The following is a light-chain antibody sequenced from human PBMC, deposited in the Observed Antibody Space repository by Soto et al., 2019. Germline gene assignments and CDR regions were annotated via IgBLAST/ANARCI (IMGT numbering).Light chain of an antibody. CDR3: QQHYHWLTWT. CDR2: GAS. V-gene: IGKV3-15*01. Sequence: EVLMTQSPATLSVAPGGRATGSCSASHSVSTNLAWYQQKPGQAPRLLIYGASTRASDIPARFSGSGSGTEFTLTISSLQSEHFAVYYCQQHYHWLTWTFGQGTKVDI. J-gene: IGKJ1*01. CDR1: HSVSTN.